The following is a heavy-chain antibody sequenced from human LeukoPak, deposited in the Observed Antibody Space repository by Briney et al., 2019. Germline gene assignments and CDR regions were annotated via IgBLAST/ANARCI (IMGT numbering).Heavy chain of an antibody. V-gene: IGHV4-4*09. Sequence: SETLSLTCTVSGGSISSYYWSWIRQPPGKGLEWIGYIYTSGSTNYNPSLKSRVTISVDTSKNQFSLKLSSVTAADTAVYYCARLTYDFWRGYYVGYYFDYSGQGTLVTVSS. CDR3: ARLTYDFWRGYYVGYYFDY. J-gene: IGHJ4*02. D-gene: IGHD3-3*01. CDR2: IYTSGST. CDR1: GGSISSYY.